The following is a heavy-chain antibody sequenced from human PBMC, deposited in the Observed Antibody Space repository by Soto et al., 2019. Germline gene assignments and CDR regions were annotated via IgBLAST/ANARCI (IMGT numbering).Heavy chain of an antibody. D-gene: IGHD1-1*01. CDR1: GGSFTSYY. J-gene: IGHJ5*02. Sequence: LSLTGAVSGGSFTSYYWTLIRQPPQKGLERIGEITHRGSTNYNPSLKSRVTMSVDTSKNQFSRKLTSVTAAETAVYLCVRDNQKMAREQHPFDTWGQGTLVTVSS. CDR3: VRDNQKMAREQHPFDT. CDR2: ITHRGST. V-gene: IGHV4-34*01.